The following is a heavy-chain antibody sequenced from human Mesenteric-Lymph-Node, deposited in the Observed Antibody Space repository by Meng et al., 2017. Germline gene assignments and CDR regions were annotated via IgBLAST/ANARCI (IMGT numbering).Heavy chain of an antibody. Sequence: LRLSCAVSGDSIADSSVAWNWIRQSPSRGLEWLGTTKYKSKWYYYYAESVKSRIIIKPDTSKNQFSLQLNSMTPDDTALYYCVRDHKWAFDIWDQGTVVTVS. CDR1: GDSIADSSVA. J-gene: IGHJ3*02. V-gene: IGHV6-1*01. CDR2: TKYKSKWYY. CDR3: VRDHKWAFDI. D-gene: IGHD1-26*01.